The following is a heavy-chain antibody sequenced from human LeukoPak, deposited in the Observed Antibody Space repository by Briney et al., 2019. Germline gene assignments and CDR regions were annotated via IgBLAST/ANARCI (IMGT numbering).Heavy chain of an antibody. CDR1: GGTFSSYA. J-gene: IGHJ2*01. CDR2: IIPIFGTA. D-gene: IGHD4-17*01. V-gene: IGHV1-69*13. CDR3: ARAPTGTTVTTSLGYFEV. Sequence: SVKVSCKASGGTFSSYAINWVRQAPGQGLEWMGGIIPIFGTANYAQKFQGRVTITADESTSTVYMELSSLGSEDTAVYYCARAPTGTTVTTSLGYFEVGARGPVVTVSS.